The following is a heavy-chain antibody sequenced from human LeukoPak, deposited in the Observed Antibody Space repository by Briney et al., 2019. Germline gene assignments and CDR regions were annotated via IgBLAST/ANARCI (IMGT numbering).Heavy chain of an antibody. CDR3: TTGRLCEYIAEYMDY. CDR2: IWLDGGNK. J-gene: IGHJ4*02. CDR1: GFTFSNYG. V-gene: IGHV3-33*01. Sequence: GGSLRLSCAASGFTFSNYGMRWVRQAPGKGLEWVSVIWLDGGNKYYADSVKGRFTISRDNAKNLLYLQMNSLRVEDTAVYYCTTGRLCEYIAEYMDYWGKGTLVTVSS. D-gene: IGHD5-18*01.